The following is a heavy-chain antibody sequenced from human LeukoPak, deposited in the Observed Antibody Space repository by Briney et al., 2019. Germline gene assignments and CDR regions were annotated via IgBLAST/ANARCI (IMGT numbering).Heavy chain of an antibody. CDR2: INHSGST. Sequence: SETLSLTCAVYGGSFSGYYWSWIRQPPGKGLEWIGEINHSGSTNYNPSLKSRVTISVDTSKNQFSLKLSSVTAADTAVYYCARGRGYSSSSGWLDPWGQGTLVTVSS. V-gene: IGHV4-34*01. J-gene: IGHJ5*02. D-gene: IGHD6-6*01. CDR1: GGSFSGYY. CDR3: ARGRGYSSSSGWLDP.